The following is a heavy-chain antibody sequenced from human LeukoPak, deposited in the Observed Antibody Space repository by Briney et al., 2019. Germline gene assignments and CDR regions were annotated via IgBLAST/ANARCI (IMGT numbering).Heavy chain of an antibody. CDR1: GFTFSSYG. D-gene: IGHD3-22*01. CDR3: ARIYDSSGYPDDAFDI. CDR2: ISSSSSTK. Sequence: QPGGSLRLSCAASGFTFSSYGMIWVRQAPGKGLEWVSYISSSSSTKYYADSVKGRFTISRDNAKNSLYLHMNSLRAEDTAVYYCARIYDSSGYPDDAFDIWGQGTMITVSP. V-gene: IGHV3-48*01. J-gene: IGHJ3*02.